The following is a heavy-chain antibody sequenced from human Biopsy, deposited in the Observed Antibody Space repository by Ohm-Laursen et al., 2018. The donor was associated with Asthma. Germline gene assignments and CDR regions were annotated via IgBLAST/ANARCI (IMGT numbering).Heavy chain of an antibody. D-gene: IGHD4-17*01. Sequence: SLRLSCAASGFTFSSYSMNWVRQAPGKGLEWVSYISSSSSTIYYADSVKGRFTISRDNAKNSLNLQMNSLRDEVTAVYYCARPRWGPYGYWGQGTLVTVSS. CDR3: ARPRWGPYGY. J-gene: IGHJ4*02. CDR1: GFTFSSYS. V-gene: IGHV3-48*02. CDR2: ISSSSSTI.